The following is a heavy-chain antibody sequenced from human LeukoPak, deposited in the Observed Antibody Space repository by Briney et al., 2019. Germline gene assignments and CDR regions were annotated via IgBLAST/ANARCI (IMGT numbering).Heavy chain of an antibody. V-gene: IGHV4-34*01. D-gene: IGHD4-17*01. Sequence: PSETLSLTCAVYGGSFSGYYWSWIRQPPGKGLEWIGEINHSGSTNYNPSLKSRVTISVDTSKNQFSLKLSSVTAADTAVYYCARGLQKLETKTTVTTLYYFDYWGQGTLVTVSS. J-gene: IGHJ4*02. CDR2: INHSGST. CDR3: ARGLQKLETKTTVTTLYYFDY. CDR1: GGSFSGYY.